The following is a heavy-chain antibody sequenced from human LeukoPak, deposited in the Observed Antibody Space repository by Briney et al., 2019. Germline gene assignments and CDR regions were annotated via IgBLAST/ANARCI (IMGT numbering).Heavy chain of an antibody. Sequence: PGGSLRLSCAVSGFNFSVYGMNWVRQAPGKGLEWLSDISSGDTTIYYADSVKGRFTVSRDNVENSLFLQMNSLRVDDTAVYYCVRDFEVPAAAPDYYYFYYMDVWGTGTTVTVSS. D-gene: IGHD2-2*01. CDR2: ISSGDTTI. CDR1: GFNFSVYG. J-gene: IGHJ6*03. CDR3: VRDFEVPAAAPDYYYFYYMDV. V-gene: IGHV3-48*04.